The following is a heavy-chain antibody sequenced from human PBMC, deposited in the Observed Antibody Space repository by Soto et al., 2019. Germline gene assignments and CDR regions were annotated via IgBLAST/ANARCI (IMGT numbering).Heavy chain of an antibody. J-gene: IGHJ4*02. D-gene: IGHD1-26*01. CDR2: IWFDGSNK. V-gene: IGHV3-33*01. CDR3: VRDLGGTCSLDY. CDR1: GFTFSSQG. Sequence: QVQLVESGGGVVQPGRSLRLSCAASGFTFSSQGMHWVRQAPGKGLEWVAVIWFDGSNKYYAESVKGRFTISRDNSMNTLYLQMNSLRAADTAVYYCVRDLGGTCSLDYWGKGTLVTVSS.